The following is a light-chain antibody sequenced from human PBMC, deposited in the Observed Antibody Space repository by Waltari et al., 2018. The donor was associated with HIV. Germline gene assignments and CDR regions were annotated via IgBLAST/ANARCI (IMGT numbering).Light chain of an antibody. CDR1: SSDIDGYNY. CDR2: DVS. CDR3: SSYTSSSTKV. J-gene: IGLJ2*01. V-gene: IGLV2-14*03. Sequence: QSALTQPASVSGSPGQPITISCTGTSSDIDGYNYVSWDQQHPGKAPKLMIHDVSNRPAGLSNRFSGSKSGNTASLTISGLQAEDEADYYCSSYTSSSTKVFGGGTKLTVL.